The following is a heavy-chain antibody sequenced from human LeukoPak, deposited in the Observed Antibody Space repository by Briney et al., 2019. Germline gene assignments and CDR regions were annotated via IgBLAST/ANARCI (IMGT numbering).Heavy chain of an antibody. D-gene: IGHD3-22*01. CDR1: GGTFSSYA. J-gene: IGHJ6*02. CDR2: ISAHNGNT. CDR3: ARRLTDSSGYYPYYYYGMDV. V-gene: IGHV1-18*01. Sequence: ASVKVSCKASGGTFSSYAISWVRQAPGQGLEWMGWISAHNGNTNYAQSLQGRVTMTIDTSTNTAYMEVRSLRSDDTAVYYCARRLTDSSGYYPYYYYGMDVWGQGTTVTVSS.